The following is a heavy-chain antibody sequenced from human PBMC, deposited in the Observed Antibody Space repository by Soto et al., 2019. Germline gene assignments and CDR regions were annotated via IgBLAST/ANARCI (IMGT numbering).Heavy chain of an antibody. Sequence: GGSLRLSCAASGFSFRDYGMHWVRQAPGKGLEWVALIWYDGSNKYYADSVRGRFTISRDNSENTLYLQMNSLRADDTAVYHCAREHFDFWSDYYTGKEAFDIWGQGTMVTVSS. V-gene: IGHV3-33*01. CDR1: GFSFRDYG. CDR3: AREHFDFWSDYYTGKEAFDI. J-gene: IGHJ3*02. D-gene: IGHD3-3*01. CDR2: IWYDGSNK.